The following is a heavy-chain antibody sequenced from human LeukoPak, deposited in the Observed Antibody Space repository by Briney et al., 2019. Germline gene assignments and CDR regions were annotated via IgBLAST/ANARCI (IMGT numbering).Heavy chain of an antibody. Sequence: SETLSLTCAVYGAYLSDYYWSWIRQSPGKGLQWIGEVAHKGPTVYSPTLNRKYNPSLKSRVTMSVDTSKNQFSLKLNSVTAADTAVYYCARVTAMAHFDYWGQGTLVTVSS. D-gene: IGHD5-18*01. CDR2: VAHKGPT. V-gene: IGHV4-59*12. CDR1: GAYLSDYY. CDR3: ARVTAMAHFDY. J-gene: IGHJ4*02.